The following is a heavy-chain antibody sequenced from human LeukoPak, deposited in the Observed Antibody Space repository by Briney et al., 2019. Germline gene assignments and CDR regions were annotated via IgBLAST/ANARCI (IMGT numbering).Heavy chain of an antibody. J-gene: IGHJ4*02. D-gene: IGHD6-19*01. V-gene: IGHV3-30-3*01. CDR1: GFTFSSYA. Sequence: GGSLRVSCAASGFTFSSYAMHWVRQAPGKGLEWVAVISYDGSNKYYADSVKGRFTISRDNSKKTLYLQVNSLRAEDTAVYYCARDTEDFIAVAGIDYWGQGTLVTVSS. CDR2: ISYDGSNK. CDR3: ARDTEDFIAVAGIDY.